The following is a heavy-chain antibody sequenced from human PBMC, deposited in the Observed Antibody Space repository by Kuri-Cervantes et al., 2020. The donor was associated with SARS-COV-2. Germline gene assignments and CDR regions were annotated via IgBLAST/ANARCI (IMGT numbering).Heavy chain of an antibody. Sequence: GESLKISCAASGFTFSSYSMNWVRQAPGKGLEWVGFIRSKAYGGTTEYAASVKGRFTILRDDSKGIAYLQMNSLKTEDTAVYYCTRDDFWSGYYYYWGQGTLVTVSS. J-gene: IGHJ4*02. V-gene: IGHV3-49*04. D-gene: IGHD3-3*01. CDR3: TRDDFWSGYYYY. CDR2: IRSKAYGGTT. CDR1: GFTFSSYS.